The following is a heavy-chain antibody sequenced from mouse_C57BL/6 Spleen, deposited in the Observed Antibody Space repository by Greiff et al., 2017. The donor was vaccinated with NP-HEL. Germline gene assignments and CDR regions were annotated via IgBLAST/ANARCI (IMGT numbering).Heavy chain of an antibody. D-gene: IGHD2-4*01. Sequence: VKLVESGPGLVAPSQSLSITCTVSGFSLTSYGVHWVRQPPGKGLEWLVVIWSDGSTTYNSALKSRLSISKDNSKSQVFLKMNSLQTDDTAMYYCARHEEYDYDEGAWFAYWGQGTLVTVSA. V-gene: IGHV2-6-1*01. CDR1: GFSLTSYG. CDR3: ARHEEYDYDEGAWFAY. J-gene: IGHJ3*01. CDR2: IWSDGST.